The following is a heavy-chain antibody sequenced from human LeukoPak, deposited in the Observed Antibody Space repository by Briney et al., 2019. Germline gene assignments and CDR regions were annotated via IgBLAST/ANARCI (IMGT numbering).Heavy chain of an antibody. CDR1: GFTFSSYA. J-gene: IGHJ4*02. CDR3: ARDADIAVAGHFDY. CDR2: ISYDGSNK. Sequence: GRSLRLSCATSGFTFSSYAMHWVRQAPGKGLEWVALISYDGSNKYYADSVKGRFTISRDNSKNTLYLQMTSLRAEDTAVCYCARDADIAVAGHFDYWGQGALVTASS. D-gene: IGHD6-19*01. V-gene: IGHV3-30*04.